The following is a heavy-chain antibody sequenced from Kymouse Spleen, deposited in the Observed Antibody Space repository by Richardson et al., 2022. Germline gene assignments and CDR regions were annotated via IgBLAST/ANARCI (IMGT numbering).Heavy chain of an antibody. D-gene: IGHD3-22*01. V-gene: IGHV4-4*02. J-gene: IGHJ3*02. Sequence: QVQLQESGPGLVKPSGTLSLTCAVSGGSISSSNWWSWVRQPPGKGLEWIGEIYHSGSTNYNPSLKSRVTISVDKSKNQFSLKLSSVTAADTAVYYCARYYYDSSGYYLDAFDIWGQGTMVTVSS. CDR3: ARYYYDSSGYYLDAFDI. CDR1: GGSISSSNW. CDR2: IYHSGST.